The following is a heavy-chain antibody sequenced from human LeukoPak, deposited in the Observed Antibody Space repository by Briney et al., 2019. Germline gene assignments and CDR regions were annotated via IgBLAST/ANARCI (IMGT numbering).Heavy chain of an antibody. D-gene: IGHD5-24*01. J-gene: IGHJ4*02. CDR2: IKEDGTET. CDR1: GFMFSSNW. V-gene: IGHV3-7*03. CDR3: AKEGRSLQTY. Sequence: GGSLRLSCAASGFMFSSNWMSWVRLAPGKGLEWVANIKEDGTETYYVDFVKGRFTISRDNAKNSLYLQMNSLRVEDTAVYYCAKEGRSLQTYWGQGTLVTVSS.